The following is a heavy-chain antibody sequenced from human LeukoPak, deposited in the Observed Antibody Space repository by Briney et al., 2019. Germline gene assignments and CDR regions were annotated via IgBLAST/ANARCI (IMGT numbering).Heavy chain of an antibody. J-gene: IGHJ4*02. D-gene: IGHD3-10*01. V-gene: IGHV3-7*04. Sequence: PGGSLRLSCAASGFSFRSFWMSWVRQAPGKGLEWVASIKEDGSDKYYVESVKGRFTISRENARNSLYLQMNSLRAEDTAVYYCARVLWFVGIYYFDYWGQGTLVTVSS. CDR1: GFSFRSFW. CDR2: IKEDGSDK. CDR3: ARVLWFVGIYYFDY.